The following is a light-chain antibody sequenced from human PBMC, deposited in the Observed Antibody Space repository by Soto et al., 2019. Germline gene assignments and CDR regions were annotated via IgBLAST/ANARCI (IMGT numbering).Light chain of an antibody. J-gene: IGLJ2*01. V-gene: IGLV2-14*01. CDR1: SSDVGGYNH. CDR2: DVS. CDR3: SSYNRVAALV. Sequence: QSALTQPASVSGSPGQSITISCTGTSSDVGGYNHVAWYQQYPGKAHKLIIFDVSDRPAGISNRFSSYKSANAASLSISGLQAEDEAYYYGSSYNRVAALVFGGGTKLTVL.